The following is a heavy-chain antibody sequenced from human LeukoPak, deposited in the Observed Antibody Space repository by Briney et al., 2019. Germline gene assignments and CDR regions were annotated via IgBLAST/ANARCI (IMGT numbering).Heavy chain of an antibody. Sequence: GGSLRLSCAASGFNFDKYNMNWVRQAPGKGLEWISYISLSGSPIYYADSVKGRFTISRDNAKNSLYLQMNSLRAEDTAVYYCARGSGMMYFDYWGQGTLVTVSS. D-gene: IGHD3-16*01. J-gene: IGHJ4*02. CDR3: ARGSGMMYFDY. CDR2: ISLSGSPI. V-gene: IGHV3-48*04. CDR1: GFNFDKYN.